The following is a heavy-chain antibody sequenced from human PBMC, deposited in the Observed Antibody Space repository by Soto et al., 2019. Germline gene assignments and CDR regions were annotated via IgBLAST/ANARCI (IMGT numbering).Heavy chain of an antibody. D-gene: IGHD3-10*01. V-gene: IGHV3-48*03. CDR1: GFTFSSYE. CDR3: ARDLLGVVRLAD. J-gene: IGHJ4*02. Sequence: GGSLRLSCAASGFTFSSYEMNWARQAPGKGLEWVSYISSSGSTIYYADSVKGRFTISRDNAKNSLYLQMNSLRAEDTAVYYCARDLLGVVRLADWGQGTLVTVSS. CDR2: ISSSGSTI.